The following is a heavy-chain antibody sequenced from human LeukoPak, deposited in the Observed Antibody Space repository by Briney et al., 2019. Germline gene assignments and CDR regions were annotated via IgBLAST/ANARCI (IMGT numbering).Heavy chain of an antibody. CDR3: AKVPEDY. J-gene: IGHJ4*02. V-gene: IGHV3-23*01. CDR2: ISGNSDRT. CDR1: GFSFNNYA. Sequence: GGSLRLSCVGSGFSFNNYAMTWVRQAPGKGLEWVSSISGNSDRTYYADSVKGRFTISRDNSKNTLYLQMNSLRAEDTAVYYCAKVPEDYWGQGTLVTVSS.